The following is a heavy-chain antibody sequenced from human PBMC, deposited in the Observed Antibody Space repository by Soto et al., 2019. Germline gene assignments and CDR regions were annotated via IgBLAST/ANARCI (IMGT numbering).Heavy chain of an antibody. V-gene: IGHV3-30*18. J-gene: IGHJ4*02. CDR3: AKDLTDDIVVVPAAISYSFDY. CDR1: GFTFSSYG. CDR2: ISYDGSNK. Sequence: PGGSLRLSCAASGFTFSSYGMHWVRQAPGKGLEWVAVISYDGSNKYYADSVKGRFTISRDNSKNTLYLQVNSLRAEDTAVYYCAKDLTDDIVVVPAAISYSFDYWGQGTLVTVSS. D-gene: IGHD2-2*02.